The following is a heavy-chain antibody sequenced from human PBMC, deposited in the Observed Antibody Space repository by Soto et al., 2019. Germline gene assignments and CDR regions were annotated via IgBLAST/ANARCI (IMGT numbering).Heavy chain of an antibody. CDR1: CYSISRNAHY. J-gene: IGHJ5*02. Sequence: SYTLSLSCTVSCYSISRNAHYLRCIRQPPGEGLELIGFISYSGPTSYSPSLKSRVAISLDTSKSQFSLSLSFVTATDTAVYYCARGRPYSYGLDPWGQGTLVTVS. CDR2: ISYSGPT. V-gene: IGHV4-30-4*01. D-gene: IGHD5-18*01. CDR3: ARGRPYSYGLDP.